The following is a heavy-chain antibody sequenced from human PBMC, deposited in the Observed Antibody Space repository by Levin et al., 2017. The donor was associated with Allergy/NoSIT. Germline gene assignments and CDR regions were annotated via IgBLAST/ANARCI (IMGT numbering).Heavy chain of an antibody. CDR3: ARGDGQWLGVDY. D-gene: IGHD6-19*01. J-gene: IGHJ4*02. CDR2: IWYDGSNK. V-gene: IGHV3-33*01. CDR1: GFTFSSYG. Sequence: GGSLRLSCAASGFTFSSYGMHWVRQAPGKGLEWVAVIWYDGSNKYYADSVKGRFTISRDNSKNTLYLQMNSLRAEDTAVYYCARGDGQWLGVDYWGQGTLVTVSS.